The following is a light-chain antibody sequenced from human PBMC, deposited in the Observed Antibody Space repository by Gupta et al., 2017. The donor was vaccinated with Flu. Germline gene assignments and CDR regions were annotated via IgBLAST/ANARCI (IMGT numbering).Light chain of an antibody. CDR3: SSYTSSSTFYV. J-gene: IGLJ1*01. CDR2: DVS. CDR1: SSDVGRSDY. V-gene: IGLV2-14*01. Sequence: QSALTQPASVSGAPGHSITISCTGTSSDVGRSDYVSWYRQDPGKAPKLVIYDVSNRPSGVSSRFSGSKSGNTASLTISGLQAEDETDYYCSSYTSSSTFYVFGSGTKVTVL.